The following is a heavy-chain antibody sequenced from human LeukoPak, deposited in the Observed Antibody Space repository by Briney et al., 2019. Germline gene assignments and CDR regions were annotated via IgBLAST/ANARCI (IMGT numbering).Heavy chain of an antibody. CDR3: ARGYLSIDY. CDR1: GFTFSSNS. J-gene: IGHJ4*02. D-gene: IGHD1-14*01. CDR2: ISSSSSTI. V-gene: IGHV3-48*02. Sequence: GGSLRLSCAGSGFTFSSNSMNWVRQAPGKGLEWVSYISSSSSTIYYADSVKGRFTISRDNVKDSLYLQMNSLRDEGTAVYYCARGYLSIDYWGQGTLVTVSS.